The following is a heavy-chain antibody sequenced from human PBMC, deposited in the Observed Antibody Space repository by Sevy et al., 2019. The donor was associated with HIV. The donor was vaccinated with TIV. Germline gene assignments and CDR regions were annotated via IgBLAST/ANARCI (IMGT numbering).Heavy chain of an antibody. CDR1: GFTFSTYT. CDR2: ISGSGGST. V-gene: IGHV3-23*01. Sequence: GGSLRLSCAASGFTFSTYTMNWVRQAPGKGLEWVSAISGSGGSTYYAYSVKGRFTISRDKSKNTLYLQMNGLRAEDTAVYYCAKGDSTFYGMDVWGQGTTVTVSS. J-gene: IGHJ6*02. CDR3: AKGDSTFYGMDV. D-gene: IGHD2-2*01.